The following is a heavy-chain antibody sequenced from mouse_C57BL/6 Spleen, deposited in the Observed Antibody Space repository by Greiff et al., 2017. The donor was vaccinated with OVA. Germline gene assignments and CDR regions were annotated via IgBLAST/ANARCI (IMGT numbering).Heavy chain of an antibody. CDR2: IYIGNGYT. J-gene: IGHJ4*01. CDR3: ARGGWLLGGKDYYAMDY. Sequence: EVQVVESGAELVRPGSSVKMSCKTSGYTFTSYGINWVKQRPGQGLEWIGYIYIGNGYTEYNEKFKGKATLTSDPSSSTAYMQLSSLTSEDSAIYFGARGGWLLGGKDYYAMDYWGQGTSVTVSS. CDR1: GYTFTSYG. V-gene: IGHV1-58*01. D-gene: IGHD2-3*01.